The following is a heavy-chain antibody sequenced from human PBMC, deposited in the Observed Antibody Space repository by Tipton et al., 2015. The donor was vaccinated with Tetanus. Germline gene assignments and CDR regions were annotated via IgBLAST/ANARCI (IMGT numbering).Heavy chain of an antibody. CDR2: ISGSGGST. Sequence: SLRLSCAASGFTFSSYAMSWVRQAPGKGLECVSTISGSGGSTYYADSVKGRFTISRDNSKNTLFLHMDPLRAEDTAVYYCARDSGGWDCSYYGMDVWGQGTTVTVSS. CDR3: ARDSGGWDCSYYGMDV. V-gene: IGHV3-23*01. CDR1: GFTFSSYA. J-gene: IGHJ6*02. D-gene: IGHD6-19*01.